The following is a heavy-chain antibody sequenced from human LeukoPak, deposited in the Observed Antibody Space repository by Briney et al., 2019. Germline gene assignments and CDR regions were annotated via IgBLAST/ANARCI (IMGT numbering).Heavy chain of an antibody. CDR1: RFTFSSYS. V-gene: IGHV3-48*04. CDR2: ISSSSSAI. D-gene: IGHD7-27*01. Sequence: GGSLRLSCAASRFTFSSYSMNWVRQAPGKGLEWASYISSSSSAIYYADSVTGRFTISRDNAKNSLFLQMNSLRAEDTAVYYCAREHWGFDYWGQGTLVTVSS. J-gene: IGHJ4*02. CDR3: AREHWGFDY.